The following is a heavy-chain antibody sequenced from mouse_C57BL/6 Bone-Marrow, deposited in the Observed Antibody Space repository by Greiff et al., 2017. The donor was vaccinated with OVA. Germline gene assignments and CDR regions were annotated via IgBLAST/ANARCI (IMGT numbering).Heavy chain of an antibody. J-gene: IGHJ4*01. V-gene: IGHV1-76*01. Sequence: QVQLQQSGAELVRPGASVKLSCKASGYTFTDYYINWVKQRPGQGLEWIARIYPGSGNTYYNEKFKGKATLTAEKSSSTAYMQLSSLTSEDSAVYFGASLYYGNYKGAMDYWGQGTSVTVSS. CDR1: GYTFTDYY. CDR3: ASLYYGNYKGAMDY. D-gene: IGHD2-1*01. CDR2: IYPGSGNT.